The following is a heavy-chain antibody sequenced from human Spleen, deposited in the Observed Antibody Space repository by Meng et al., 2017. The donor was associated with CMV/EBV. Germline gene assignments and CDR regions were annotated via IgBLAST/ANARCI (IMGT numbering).Heavy chain of an antibody. CDR1: GGSISRTSHH. V-gene: IGHV4-39*07. J-gene: IGHJ6*02. D-gene: IGHD3-22*01. CDR2: IYNSGNT. CDR3: ARERGYYYDSSGYYPDQPWGMDV. Sequence: SETLSLTCTVSGGSISRTSHHWGWIRQPPGKGLEWIGSIYNSGNTYYNPSLKSRVTISEDTSKNQFSVKLSSVTAADMAVYYCARERGYYYDSSGYYPDQPWGMDVWGQGTTVTVSS.